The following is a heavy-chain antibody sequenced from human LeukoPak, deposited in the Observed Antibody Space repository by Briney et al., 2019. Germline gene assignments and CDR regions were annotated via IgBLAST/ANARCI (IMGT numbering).Heavy chain of an antibody. CDR3: ARDSHIRGWSGHFDY. D-gene: IGHD6-19*01. CDR2: INWNGGST. V-gene: IGHV3-20*04. Sequence: GGSLRLSCAASGFTFDDYGMSWVRQAPGKGLEWVSGINWNGGSTGYADSVKGRFTISRDNAKNSLYLQMNSLRAEDTALYYCARDSHIRGWSGHFDYWGQGTLVTVSS. CDR1: GFTFDDYG. J-gene: IGHJ4*02.